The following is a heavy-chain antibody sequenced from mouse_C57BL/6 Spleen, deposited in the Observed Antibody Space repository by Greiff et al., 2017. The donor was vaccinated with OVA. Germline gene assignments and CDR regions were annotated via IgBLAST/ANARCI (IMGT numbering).Heavy chain of an antibody. CDR2: IYPGSGST. CDR3: ARRTLMGYGSSYNY. CDR1: GYTFTSYW. J-gene: IGHJ2*01. V-gene: IGHV1-55*01. Sequence: QVQLKQPGAELVKPGASVKMSCKASGYTFTSYWITWVKQRPGQGLEWIGDIYPGSGSTNYNEKFKSKATLTVDTSSSTAYMQLSSLTSEDSAVYYCARRTLMGYGSSYNYWGQGTTLTVSS. D-gene: IGHD1-1*01.